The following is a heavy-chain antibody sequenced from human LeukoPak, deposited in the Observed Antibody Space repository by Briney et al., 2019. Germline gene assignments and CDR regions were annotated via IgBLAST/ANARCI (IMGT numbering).Heavy chain of an antibody. CDR1: GFTFSSYS. J-gene: IGHJ4*02. CDR2: ISSSSSYI. D-gene: IGHD6-19*01. V-gene: IGHV3-21*01. Sequence: GGSLRLSCAASGFTFSSYSMNWVRQAPGKGLEWVSSISSSSSYIYYADSVKGRFTISRDNAKNSLYLQMNSLGAEDTAVYYCAREGAYSSGWYPPDYWGQGTLVTVSS. CDR3: AREGAYSSGWYPPDY.